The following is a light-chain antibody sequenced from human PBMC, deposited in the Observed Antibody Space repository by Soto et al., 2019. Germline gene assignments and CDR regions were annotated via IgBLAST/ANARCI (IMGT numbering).Light chain of an antibody. CDR2: DAS. J-gene: IGKJ1*01. CDR1: QSISSN. CDR3: QQYGSSPS. Sequence: EIVLTQSPATLCVSPGERATLSCRASQSISSNLAWYQQKPGQAPRLLIYDASNRAAGIPDRFSGSGSGTDFTLTISRLDPEDFAVYYCQQYGSSPSFGQGTKVDIK. V-gene: IGKV3-20*01.